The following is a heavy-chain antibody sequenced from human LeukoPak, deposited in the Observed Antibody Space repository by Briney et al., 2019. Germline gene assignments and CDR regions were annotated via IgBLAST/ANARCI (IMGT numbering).Heavy chain of an antibody. CDR1: GFTFSSYW. D-gene: IGHD1-14*01. CDR3: ARDTGKKGYYYYMDV. J-gene: IGHJ6*03. Sequence: PGGSLRLSCAASGFTFSSYWMSWVRQAPGKGLEWVANIKRDGSEKYYVDSVKGRFTISRDNAKNSLYLQMNSLRAEDTAVYYCARDTGKKGYYYYMDVWGKGTTVTVSS. V-gene: IGHV3-7*01. CDR2: IKRDGSEK.